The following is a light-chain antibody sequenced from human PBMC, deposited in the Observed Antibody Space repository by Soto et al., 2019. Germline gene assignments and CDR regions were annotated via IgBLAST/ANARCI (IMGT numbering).Light chain of an antibody. V-gene: IGLV2-14*03. Sequence: QSALTQPASVSGSPGQSITISCTGTSSDIGAYKYVSWYQHQPGQAPKLMFYDVDNRPSGVSLRFSASKSGDTASLTISGLQADGEADYYCILYTRSNTLVFGGGTKLTVL. J-gene: IGLJ2*01. CDR1: SSDIGAYKY. CDR2: DVD. CDR3: ILYTRSNTLV.